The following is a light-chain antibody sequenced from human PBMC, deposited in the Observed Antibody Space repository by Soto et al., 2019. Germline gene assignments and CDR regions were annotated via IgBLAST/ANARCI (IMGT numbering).Light chain of an antibody. J-gene: IGKJ2*01. CDR1: QSLSSY. Sequence: EIVLTQSPATLSLSPGERATLSCRASQSLSSYLAWYQQKPGQAPRILIYDVSNSATGIPARFSGGGSGTDFTLTISSLEPEDYAVYYCQQRGNWLYTCDQGTKLEIK. CDR3: QQRGNWLYT. V-gene: IGKV3-11*01. CDR2: DVS.